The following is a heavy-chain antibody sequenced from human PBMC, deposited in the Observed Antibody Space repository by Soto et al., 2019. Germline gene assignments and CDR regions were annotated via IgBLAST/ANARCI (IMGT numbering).Heavy chain of an antibody. Sequence: PSETLSLTCAVYGGSFSGYYWSWIRQPPGKGLEWIGEINHSGSTNYNPSLKSRVTISVDTSKNQFSLKLSSVTAADTAVYYCARRKRTGWRGTFDIWGQGTMVTVSS. CDR1: GGSFSGYY. D-gene: IGHD6-19*01. CDR3: ARRKRTGWRGTFDI. J-gene: IGHJ3*02. CDR2: INHSGST. V-gene: IGHV4-34*01.